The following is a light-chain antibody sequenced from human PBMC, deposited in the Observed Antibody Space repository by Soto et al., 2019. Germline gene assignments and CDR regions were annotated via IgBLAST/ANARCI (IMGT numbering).Light chain of an antibody. CDR2: GNT. J-gene: IGLJ3*02. CDR3: QSYDNSLSGWV. Sequence: QSVLTQPPSVSGAPGQRVTISCTGSSSNIGAGYDVHWYQQLPGTAPKLLIYGNTNRPSGVPDRFSGSKSGTSASLAITGLQAEHEADYYCQSYDNSLSGWVFGGGTQLTVL. CDR1: SSNIGAGYD. V-gene: IGLV1-40*01.